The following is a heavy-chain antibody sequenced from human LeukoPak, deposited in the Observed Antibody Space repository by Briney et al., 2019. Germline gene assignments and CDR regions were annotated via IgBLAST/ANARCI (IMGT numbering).Heavy chain of an antibody. D-gene: IGHD5-24*01. J-gene: IGHJ1*01. CDR2: INLSGGRT. CDR3: ARSVDGYNSTPYSQA. CDR1: VYTFTSYY. Sequence: ASVKVSCKASVYTFTSYYKHWGRQAPGQGLGWVGIINLSGGRTSNAQTSQGRVTMTRDTSTSTVYMELSRLRSEDTAVYYCARSVDGYNSTPYSQAWGHGTPVPVSA. V-gene: IGHV1-46*01.